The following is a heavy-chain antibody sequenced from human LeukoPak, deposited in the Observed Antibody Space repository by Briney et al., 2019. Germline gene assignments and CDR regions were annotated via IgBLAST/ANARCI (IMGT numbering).Heavy chain of an antibody. V-gene: IGHV3-53*01. J-gene: IGHJ4*02. CDR3: AKDLTYHYDSTGYYFDY. Sequence: QSGGSLRLSCAVSGFTVRSNYMAWVRQAPGKGLECVSILYSSGDTYYADSVQGRFTISRDNSKNTLYLQMSSLRADDTAIYYCAKDLTYHYDSTGYYFDYWGQGTLVTVSS. D-gene: IGHD3-22*01. CDR2: LYSSGDT. CDR1: GFTVRSNY.